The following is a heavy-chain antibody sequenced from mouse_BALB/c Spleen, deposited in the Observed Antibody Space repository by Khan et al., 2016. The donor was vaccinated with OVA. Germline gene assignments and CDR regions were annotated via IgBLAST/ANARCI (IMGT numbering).Heavy chain of an antibody. V-gene: IGHV1-80*01. J-gene: IGHJ3*01. D-gene: IGHD2-14*01. CDR3: ARLGYWLAY. CDR2: INPGDGNT. Sequence: QVRLQQSGAELVRPGSSVKISCKASGYAFSSYWMNWVKQRPGQGLEWIGQINPGDGNTHYNGNFKGKATLTADKSSSTAYMQLSSLTSEDSAVYFSARLGYWLAYWGQGTLVTVSA. CDR1: GYAFSSYW.